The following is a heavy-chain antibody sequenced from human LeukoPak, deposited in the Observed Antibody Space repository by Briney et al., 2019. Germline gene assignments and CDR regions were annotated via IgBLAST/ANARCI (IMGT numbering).Heavy chain of an antibody. CDR1: GFTFSSYS. CDR3: ARGGGDTAMVTY. V-gene: IGHV3-21*01. CDR2: ISSSSSYI. J-gene: IGHJ4*02. Sequence: PGGSLRLSCAASGFTFSSYSMNWVRQAPGKGLEWVSSISSSSSYIYYADSVEGRFTISRDNAKNSLYLQMNSLRAEDTAVYYCARGGGDTAMVTYWGQGTLVTVSS. D-gene: IGHD5-18*01.